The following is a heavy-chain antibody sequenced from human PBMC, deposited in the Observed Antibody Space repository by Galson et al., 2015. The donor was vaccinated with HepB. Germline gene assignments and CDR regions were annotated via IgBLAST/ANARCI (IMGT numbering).Heavy chain of an antibody. V-gene: IGHV1-2*06. Sequence: SVKVSCKASGYPFTGYYMHWVRQAPGQGLEWMGRIDPKGGGTHYARKFEGRVTMTRDTSISTAYMELTRLRSDDTALYYCARDRGYGDFDLYYFNYWGQGTRVTVSS. CDR2: IDPKGGGT. CDR1: GYPFTGYY. D-gene: IGHD4-17*01. J-gene: IGHJ4*02. CDR3: ARDRGYGDFDLYYFNY.